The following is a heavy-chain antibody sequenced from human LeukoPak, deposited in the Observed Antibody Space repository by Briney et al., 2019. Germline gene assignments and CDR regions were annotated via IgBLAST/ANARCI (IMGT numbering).Heavy chain of an antibody. D-gene: IGHD3-3*01. CDR1: GFTFSSSA. CDR3: AKGSKALIITRDHYMDV. Sequence: PGGSLRLSCAASGFTFSSSAMSWVRQAPGKGLEWVSSISGSGSGGSTYYADSVKGRFTISRDNSKNTLYLQMNSLRAEDTAVYYCAKGSKALIITRDHYMDVWGKGTTVTISS. J-gene: IGHJ6*03. CDR2: ISGSGSGGST. V-gene: IGHV3-23*01.